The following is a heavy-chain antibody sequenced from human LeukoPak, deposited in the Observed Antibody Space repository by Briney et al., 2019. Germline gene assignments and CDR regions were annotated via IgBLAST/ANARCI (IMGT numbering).Heavy chain of an antibody. CDR3: ARVVTGTTYLRLYYFDS. V-gene: IGHV3-53*01. D-gene: IGHD1-7*01. J-gene: IGHJ4*02. CDR1: GFTVSSNY. Sequence: GGSLRLSCAASGFTVSSNYMSWVRQAPGKGLEWVSFIYSDGSTYYADSVKGRFTISRDTSKNTLYLQMNSLRAEDTAVYLCARVVTGTTYLRLYYFDSWGQGTLVTVSS. CDR2: IYSDGST.